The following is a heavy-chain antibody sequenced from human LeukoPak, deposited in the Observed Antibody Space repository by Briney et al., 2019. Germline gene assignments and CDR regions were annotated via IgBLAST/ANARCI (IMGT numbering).Heavy chain of an antibody. Sequence: GGSLRLSCAASGFTFSSYEMNWVRQAPGKGLEWVSYISSSGSTIYYADSVKGLFTIPRDNAKNSLYLQMNSLRAEDTAVYYCARVYDYGDYAPFDYWGQGTLVTVSS. D-gene: IGHD4-17*01. CDR2: ISSSGSTI. V-gene: IGHV3-48*03. CDR1: GFTFSSYE. J-gene: IGHJ4*02. CDR3: ARVYDYGDYAPFDY.